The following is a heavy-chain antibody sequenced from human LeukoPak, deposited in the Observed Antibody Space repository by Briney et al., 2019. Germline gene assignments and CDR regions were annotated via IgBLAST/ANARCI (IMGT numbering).Heavy chain of an antibody. J-gene: IGHJ6*03. CDR2: MNPNSGNT. CDR1: GYTFTSYD. V-gene: IGHV1-8*01. Sequence: GASVTVSCKASGYTFTSYDINWVRQATGQGLEWMGWMNPNSGNTGYAQKFQGRVTITRNTSISTAYMELSSLRSEDTAVYYCARVVPPYYYYYYYMDVWGKGTTVTVSS. CDR3: ARVVPPYYYYYYYMDV. D-gene: IGHD3-10*02.